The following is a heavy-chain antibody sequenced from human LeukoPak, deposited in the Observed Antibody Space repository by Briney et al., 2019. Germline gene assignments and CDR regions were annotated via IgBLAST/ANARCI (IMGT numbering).Heavy chain of an antibody. J-gene: IGHJ4*02. D-gene: IGHD3-10*01. CDR3: ASIHYYGSGSYNDVDY. CDR1: GFTFSSYW. Sequence: PGGSLRLSCAASGFTFSSYWMHWVRQAPGKGLVWVSRINSDGSSTIYADSVKGRFTISRDNAKNTLYLQMNSLRAEDTAVYYCASIHYYGSGSYNDVDYWGQGTLVTVSS. CDR2: INSDGSST. V-gene: IGHV3-74*01.